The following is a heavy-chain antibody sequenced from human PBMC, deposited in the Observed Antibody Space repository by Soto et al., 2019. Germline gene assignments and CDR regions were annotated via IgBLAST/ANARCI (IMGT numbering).Heavy chain of an antibody. Sequence: QEQLVESGGGVVQPGRSLRLSCTASGFRFRSYGMYWVRQTPAKGLEWVAVISNDGSQKDYAVSVKGRFTISRDNSKDTLFLQMNSLRTEDTAVYYCAKVWQWLVRRNFDAFEIWGQGTMVTVSS. D-gene: IGHD6-19*01. CDR2: ISNDGSQK. CDR1: GFRFRSYG. V-gene: IGHV3-30*18. CDR3: AKVWQWLVRRNFDAFEI. J-gene: IGHJ3*02.